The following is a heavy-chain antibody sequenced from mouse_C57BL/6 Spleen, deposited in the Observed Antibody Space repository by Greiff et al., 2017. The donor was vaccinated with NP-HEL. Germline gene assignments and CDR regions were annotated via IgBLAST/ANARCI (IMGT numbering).Heavy chain of an antibody. CDR2: IYPADGDT. Sequence: QVQLQQSGPELVKPGASVKISCKASGYPFSSSWMNWVKQRPGQGLEWIGRIYPADGDTNYNGKFKGKATLTADKSSSTAYLQLSTLTSDDSAVSVCARENGYLYYSALDYWGQGTSVTVSS. J-gene: IGHJ4*01. CDR1: GYPFSSSW. D-gene: IGHD2-2*01. CDR3: ARENGYLYYSALDY. V-gene: IGHV1-82*01.